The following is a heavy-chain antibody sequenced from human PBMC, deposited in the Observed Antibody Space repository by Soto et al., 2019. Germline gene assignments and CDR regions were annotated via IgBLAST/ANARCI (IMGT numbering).Heavy chain of an antibody. CDR2: INAGNGNT. CDR1: GYTFSRYA. CDR3: ARDQQFRNWFDS. Sequence: ASVKVSCKASGYTFSRYAIHWVRQAPGQRLEWMGWINAGNGNTKYSQKFEGRVTLTTDTSANTVYMELSSLRFEDTALYYCARDQQFRNWFDSWGHGTLVTVSS. J-gene: IGHJ5*01. D-gene: IGHD6-13*01. V-gene: IGHV1-3*01.